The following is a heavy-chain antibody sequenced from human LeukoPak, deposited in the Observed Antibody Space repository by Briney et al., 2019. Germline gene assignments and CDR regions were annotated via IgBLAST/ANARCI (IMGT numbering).Heavy chain of an antibody. CDR2: IRYDGSNK. CDR3: AKGSEVRSGGYLFDY. D-gene: IGHD1-26*01. CDR1: GFTFSSYG. V-gene: IGHV3-30*02. Sequence: PGGSLRLSCAASGFTFSSYGMHWVRQAPGKGLEWVAFIRYDGSNKYYADSVKGRFTISRDNSKNTLYLQMNSLRAEDTAVYYCAKGSEVRSGGYLFDYWGQGTLVTVSS. J-gene: IGHJ4*02.